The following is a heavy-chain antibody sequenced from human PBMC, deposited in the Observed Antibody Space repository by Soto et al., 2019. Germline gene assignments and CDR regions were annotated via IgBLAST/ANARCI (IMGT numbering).Heavy chain of an antibody. CDR3: ARRTPGYCSGGSCWPNWFDP. D-gene: IGHD2-15*01. J-gene: IGHJ5*02. V-gene: IGHV5-10-1*01. CDR2: IDPSDSYT. CDR1: GYSFTSYW. Sequence: PGESLKISCKGSGYSFTSYWISWVRQMPGKGLEWMGRIDPSDSYTNYSPSFQGHVTISADKSISTAYLQWSSLKASDTAMYYCARRTPGYCSGGSCWPNWFDPWGQGTLVTVSS.